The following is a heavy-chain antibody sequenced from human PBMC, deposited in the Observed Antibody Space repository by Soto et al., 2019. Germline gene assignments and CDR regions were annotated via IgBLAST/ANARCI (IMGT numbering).Heavy chain of an antibody. CDR2: MNPNSGNT. Sequence: ASVKVSCKASGYTFTSYAMHWVRQAPGQRLEWMGWMNPNSGNTGYAQKFQGRVTMTRNTSISTAYMELSSLRSEDTAVYYCASQEIYYSSGWSWGQGTLVTVSS. V-gene: IGHV1-8*02. CDR3: ASQEIYYSSGWS. J-gene: IGHJ5*02. D-gene: IGHD6-19*01. CDR1: GYTFTSYA.